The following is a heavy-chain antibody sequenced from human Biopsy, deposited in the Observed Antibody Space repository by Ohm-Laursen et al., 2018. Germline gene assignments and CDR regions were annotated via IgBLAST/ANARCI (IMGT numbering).Heavy chain of an antibody. J-gene: IGHJ4*02. CDR3: ARDPLNGHKHFDY. Sequence: ATVKISCKASSYTFTDYNIHWMRQAPGQGLEWLGYINCKTGATNYAQKFQGKATMTRDTSISTAYLALGSLRSADTAIYYCARDPLNGHKHFDYWGQGSLVTVSS. D-gene: IGHD2-8*01. CDR1: SYTFTDYN. V-gene: IGHV1-2*02. CDR2: INCKTGAT.